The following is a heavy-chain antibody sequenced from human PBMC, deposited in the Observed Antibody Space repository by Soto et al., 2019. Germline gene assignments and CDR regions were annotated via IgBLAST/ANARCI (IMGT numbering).Heavy chain of an antibody. CDR1: GGSISSSSYY. D-gene: IGHD6-13*01. V-gene: IGHV4-39*01. CDR3: ARHPYSSSINWFDP. CDR2: IYYSGST. Sequence: SETLSLTCTVSGGSISSSSYYWGWIRQPPGKGLEWIGSIYYSGSTYYNPSLKSRVTISVDTSKNQFSLKLSSVTAADTAVYYCARHPYSSSINWFDPWGQGTLVTVSS. J-gene: IGHJ5*02.